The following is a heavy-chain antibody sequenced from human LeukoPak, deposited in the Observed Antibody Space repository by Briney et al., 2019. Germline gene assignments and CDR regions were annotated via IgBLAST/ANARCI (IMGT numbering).Heavy chain of an antibody. CDR3: ARAAAGTGYYYMDV. Sequence: PGGSLRLSCAASGFTFSTSGMHWFRQAPGKGLEWVAFIDFDGRNTFYADSVKGRFTISRDNSKNTLYLQMNSLRAEDTAVYYCARAAAGTGYYYMDVWGKGTTVTVSS. CDR2: IDFDGRNT. CDR1: GFTFSTSG. D-gene: IGHD6-13*01. V-gene: IGHV3-30*02. J-gene: IGHJ6*03.